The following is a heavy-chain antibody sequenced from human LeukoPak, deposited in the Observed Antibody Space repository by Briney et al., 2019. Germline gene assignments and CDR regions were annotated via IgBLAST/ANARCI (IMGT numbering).Heavy chain of an antibody. D-gene: IGHD2-15*01. J-gene: IGHJ4*02. CDR2: IYPGGSDT. CDR1: GYSFTSYW. Sequence: GESLKISCKGSGYSFTSYWIGWVRQMPGKGLEWMGIIYPGGSDTRYSPSFQGQVTISADKSISTAYLQWSSLKASDTAMYYCARITPSYCSGGSCYSDYWGQGTLVTVSS. CDR3: ARITPSYCSGGSCYSDY. V-gene: IGHV5-51*01.